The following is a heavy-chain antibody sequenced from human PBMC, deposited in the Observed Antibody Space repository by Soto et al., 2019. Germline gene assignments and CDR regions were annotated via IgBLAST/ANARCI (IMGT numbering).Heavy chain of an antibody. V-gene: IGHV1-69*02. CDR3: ARFNGSSSCYDYYYGMDV. CDR1: GGTFSSYT. CDR2: IIPILGIA. D-gene: IGHD6-13*01. Sequence: QVQLVQSGAEVKKPGSSVKVSCKASGGTFSSYTISWVRQSHGQGLEWMGRIIPILGIANYAQKFQGRVTITADKSTSTAYMELSSLRSEDTAVDYCARFNGSSSCYDYYYGMDVWGQGTTVNVS. J-gene: IGHJ6*02.